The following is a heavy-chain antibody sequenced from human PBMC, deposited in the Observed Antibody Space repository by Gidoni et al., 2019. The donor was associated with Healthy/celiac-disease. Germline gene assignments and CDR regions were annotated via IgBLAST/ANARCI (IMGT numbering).Heavy chain of an antibody. V-gene: IGHV3-23*01. Sequence: EVQLLESGGGLVQPGGSLRLSCAASGFTFSSYAMSWVRQAPGKGLEWVSAISGSGGSTYYADSVKGRFTISRDNSKNTLYLQMNSLRAEDTAVYYCAKDVKVLRFLEWLGPVDYWGQGTLVTVSS. CDR2: ISGSGGST. CDR1: GFTFSSYA. D-gene: IGHD3-3*01. CDR3: AKDVKVLRFLEWLGPVDY. J-gene: IGHJ4*02.